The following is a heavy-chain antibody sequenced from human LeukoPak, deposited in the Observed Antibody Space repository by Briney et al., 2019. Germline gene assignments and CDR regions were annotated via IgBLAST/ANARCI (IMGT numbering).Heavy chain of an antibody. CDR3: ARDVIVVVPAARFDY. CDR1: GYTFTVYY. CDR2: INPNSGGT. D-gene: IGHD2-2*01. V-gene: IGHV1-2*02. J-gene: IGHJ4*02. Sequence: ASVKVSCKASGYTFTVYYMHWVRQAPGQGREWMGWINPNSGGTNYAQKFQGRVTMTRDTSISTAYMELSRLRSDDTAVYYCARDVIVVVPAARFDYWGQGTLVTVSS.